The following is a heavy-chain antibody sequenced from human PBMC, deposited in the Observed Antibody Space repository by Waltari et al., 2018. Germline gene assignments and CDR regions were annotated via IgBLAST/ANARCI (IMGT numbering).Heavy chain of an antibody. J-gene: IGHJ4*02. CDR3: ARDQRQQLYYFDY. Sequence: QVQLVESGGGLVKPGGSLRLSCAASGFTFSDYYMRWIRQAPGKGLEWVSYISSIGSTIYDADSVKGRFTISRDNAKNSLYLQMNSLRAEDTAVYYCARDQRQQLYYFDYWGQGTLVTVSS. D-gene: IGHD6-13*01. V-gene: IGHV3-11*01. CDR2: ISSIGSTI. CDR1: GFTFSDYY.